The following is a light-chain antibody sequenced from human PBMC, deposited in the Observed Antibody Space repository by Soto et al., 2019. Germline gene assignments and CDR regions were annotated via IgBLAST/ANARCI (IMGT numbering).Light chain of an antibody. J-gene: IGLJ1*01. Sequence: QSALTQPASVSGSPGQSIAISCTGTSNDVGSYNLVSWYQHHPGKAPKLMIFEGSKRPSGVSNRFSGSKSGNTASLTMSGLQAEDEDDFYCCSYAGSNYYVFGTGTKVTVL. CDR1: SNDVGSYNL. CDR2: EGS. V-gene: IGLV2-23*01. CDR3: CSYAGSNYYV.